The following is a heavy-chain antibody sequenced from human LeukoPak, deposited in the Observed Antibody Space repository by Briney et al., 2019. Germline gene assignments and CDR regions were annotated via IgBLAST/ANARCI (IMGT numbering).Heavy chain of an antibody. V-gene: IGHV1-69*06. CDR3: ASVGPSSSSFNVDV. J-gene: IGHJ6*04. Sequence: SVNVSFKSSGGTFSSYAISWVGQAAGQGREWMGGIIPIFGTENYARRFQGRVTITADKSTREAYMELSSMSSEDTAVYYCASVGPSSSSFNVDVWGKGPRSPSPQ. CDR1: GGTFSSYA. D-gene: IGHD6-13*01. CDR2: IIPIFGTE.